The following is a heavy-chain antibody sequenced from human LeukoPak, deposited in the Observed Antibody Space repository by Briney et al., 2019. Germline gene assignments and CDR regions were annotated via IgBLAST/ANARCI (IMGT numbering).Heavy chain of an antibody. J-gene: IGHJ4*02. D-gene: IGHD3-10*01. Sequence: PSQALSLTCTVSGGSISSGGYYWSWIRQHPGKGLEWIGYIYYSGSTYYNPSLKSRVTISVDTSKNQFSLKLSSVTAADTAVYYCASERITMVRGVMVLADDYWGQGTLVTVSS. CDR3: ASERITMVRGVMVLADDY. V-gene: IGHV4-31*03. CDR1: GGSISSGGYY. CDR2: IYYSGST.